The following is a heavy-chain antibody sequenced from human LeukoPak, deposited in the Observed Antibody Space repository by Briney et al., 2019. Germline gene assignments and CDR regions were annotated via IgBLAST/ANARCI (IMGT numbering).Heavy chain of an antibody. CDR3: ARCGYYDSSGYYYVDNWFDP. J-gene: IGHJ5*02. CDR2: ISAYNGNT. V-gene: IGHV1-18*01. Sequence: ASVKVSCKASGYTFTSYGISWVRQAPGQGLEWMGWISAYNGNTNYAQKLQGRVTMTTDTSTSTAYMELRSLRSDDTAVYYCARCGYYDSSGYYYVDNWFDPWGQGTLVTVSS. CDR1: GYTFTSYG. D-gene: IGHD3-22*01.